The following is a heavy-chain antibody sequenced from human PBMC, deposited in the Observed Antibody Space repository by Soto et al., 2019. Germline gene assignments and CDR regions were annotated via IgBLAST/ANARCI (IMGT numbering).Heavy chain of an antibody. CDR1: GGSIRSGGYY. J-gene: IGHJ6*02. D-gene: IGHD5-18*01. Sequence: SETLSLTGTVSGGSIRSGGYYWSWVRQNPGRGLEWIGNIYYSGNTYYNPSLKSRLTISVDTSKNQFSLNLSSVTAADTAVYYCARDRLMATAGTARHYFGLDVWGQGTTVTVSS. CDR3: ARDRLMATAGTARHYFGLDV. CDR2: IYYSGNT. V-gene: IGHV4-31*03.